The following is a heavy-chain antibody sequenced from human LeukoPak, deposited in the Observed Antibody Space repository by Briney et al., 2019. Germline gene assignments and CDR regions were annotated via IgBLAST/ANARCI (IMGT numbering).Heavy chain of an antibody. V-gene: IGHV1-46*01. CDR2: INPSGGST. Sequence: ASVKVSCKASGYTFTSYYMHWVRQAPGQGLEWMGIINPSGGSTSYAQKFQGRVTMTRDTSTSTVYMELSSLRSEDTAVYYCARAPSGDYDILTGYYYSYWGQGTLVTVSS. CDR3: ARAPSGDYDILTGYYYSY. D-gene: IGHD3-9*01. CDR1: GYTFTSYY. J-gene: IGHJ4*02.